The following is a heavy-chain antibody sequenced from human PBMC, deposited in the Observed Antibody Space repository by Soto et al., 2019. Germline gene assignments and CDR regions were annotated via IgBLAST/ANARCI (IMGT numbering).Heavy chain of an antibody. CDR1: GFTFSSFA. J-gene: IGHJ4*02. Sequence: GGSLRLSCVASGFTFSSFAMSWVRQAPGKGLEWVSSISGSGDSIYDVDTVKGRFTTSRDNSKSTLYLQMSSVRAEDTAVYYCAKVPYRSSWYSFDYWGQGTQVTVSS. D-gene: IGHD6-13*01. CDR3: AKVPYRSSWYSFDY. V-gene: IGHV3-23*01. CDR2: ISGSGDSI.